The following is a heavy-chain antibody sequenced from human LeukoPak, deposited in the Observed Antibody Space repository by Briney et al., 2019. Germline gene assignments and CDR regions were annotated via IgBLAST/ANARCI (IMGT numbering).Heavy chain of an antibody. V-gene: IGHV4-61*02. CDR3: AKAKVTTMVFDL. CDR1: GASISSGSYY. Sequence: PSDTLSLTCTVSGASISSGSYYWSWIRQPAGKGLEWIGRMFPSGDTKYNPSFRSRVAITVDTSRNLFSLTLASVTAADTATYYCAKAKVTTMVFDLWGRGTQVTVSS. D-gene: IGHD4/OR15-4a*01. J-gene: IGHJ2*01. CDR2: MFPSGDT.